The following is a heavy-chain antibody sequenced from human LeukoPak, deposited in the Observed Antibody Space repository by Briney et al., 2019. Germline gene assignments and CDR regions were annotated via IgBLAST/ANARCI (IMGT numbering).Heavy chain of an antibody. CDR3: ARLGRGYYYYFMDV. D-gene: IGHD7-27*01. Sequence: PSETLSLTCTVSGGSISSSSYYWGWIRQPPGKGLEWIGSIYYSGSTYYNPSLKSRVTISVDTSKNQFSLNLSSVTAADTAVYYCARLGRGYYYYFMDVWGKGTTVTISS. J-gene: IGHJ6*03. CDR1: GGSISSSSYY. CDR2: IYYSGST. V-gene: IGHV4-39*07.